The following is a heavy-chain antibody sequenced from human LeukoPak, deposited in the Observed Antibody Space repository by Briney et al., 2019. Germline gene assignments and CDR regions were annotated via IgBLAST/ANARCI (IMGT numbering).Heavy chain of an antibody. CDR2: IYYSGST. CDR3: ATVDFWSGYYRVKGFDY. D-gene: IGHD3-3*01. J-gene: IGHJ4*02. CDR1: GGSISSSNYY. V-gene: IGHV4-39*07. Sequence: PSETLSLTCTVSGGSISSSNYYWGWIRQPPGKGLEWIGSIYYSGSTYYNPSLRSRVTISVDTSKNQFSLKLSSVTAADTAVYYCATVDFWSGYYRVKGFDYWGQGILVTVSS.